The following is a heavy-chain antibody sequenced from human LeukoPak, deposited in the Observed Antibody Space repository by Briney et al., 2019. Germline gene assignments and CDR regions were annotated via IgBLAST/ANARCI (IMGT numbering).Heavy chain of an antibody. CDR1: GFTFSNYW. J-gene: IGHJ5*02. V-gene: IGHV3-74*01. Sequence: GGSLRLSCAASGFTFSNYWMHWVRQAPGKGLVWVSRINSDGSGTTDSVEGRFTISRDNAKNMLYLQMNSLRAEDTAVYYCARGVGNWFDPWGQGTLVTVSS. CDR3: ARGVGNWFDP. CDR2: INSDGSGT.